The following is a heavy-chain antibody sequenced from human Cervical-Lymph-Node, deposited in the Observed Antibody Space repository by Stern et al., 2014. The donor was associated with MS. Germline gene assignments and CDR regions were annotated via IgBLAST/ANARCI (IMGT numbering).Heavy chain of an antibody. D-gene: IGHD4-17*01. CDR1: GFTFSHYS. CDR3: ARARVGDYARSPHLDS. CDR2: ISNNSTHT. V-gene: IGHV3-21*01. J-gene: IGHJ4*02. Sequence: EVQLGESGGGLVKPGESLRLSCVASGFTFSHYSINWVRQAPGKGLSWISSISNNSTHTSHADSVEGRFTISRDSAKDSVSLHMVSLRAEDTAVYYCARARVGDYARSPHLDSWGQGTLVTVSS.